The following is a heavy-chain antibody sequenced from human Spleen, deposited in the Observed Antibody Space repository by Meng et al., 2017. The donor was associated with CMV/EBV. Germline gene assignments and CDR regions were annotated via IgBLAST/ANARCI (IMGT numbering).Heavy chain of an antibody. CDR3: ARGWSLDY. V-gene: IGHV3-7*01. CDR2: IKQDGNDK. D-gene: IGHD2-15*01. J-gene: IGHJ4*02. Sequence: GESLKISCAASGFTFSTYWMTWVRQAPGKGLEWVANIKQDGNDKYYVDSVKGRFTISRDNSKNSLYLQMNSLRAEDTAVYYCARGWSLDYWGQGTLVTVS. CDR1: GFTFSTYW.